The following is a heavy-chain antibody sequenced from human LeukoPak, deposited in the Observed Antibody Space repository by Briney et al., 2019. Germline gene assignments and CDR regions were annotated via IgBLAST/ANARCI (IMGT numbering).Heavy chain of an antibody. D-gene: IGHD3-22*01. CDR2: INWNGGST. CDR1: GYSISSGYY. J-gene: IGHJ3*02. V-gene: IGHV3-20*04. Sequence: PSETLSLTCAVSGYSISSGYYWGWIRQPPGKGLEWVSGINWNGGSTGYADSVKGRFTISRDNAKNSLYLQMNSLRAEDTALYYCARGYEDAFDIWGQGTMVTVSS. CDR3: ARGYEDAFDI.